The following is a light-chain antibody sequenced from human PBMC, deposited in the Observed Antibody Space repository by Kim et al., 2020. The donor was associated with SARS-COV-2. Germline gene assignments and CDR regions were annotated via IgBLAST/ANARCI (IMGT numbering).Light chain of an antibody. CDR2: DAS. Sequence: LSPGQRATLSCRASQSVGSYLAWYQQKPGQAPRLLIYDASNRATGIPARFSGSGSGTDFTLTISSLEPEDFAVYYCQQRSNWPVTFGQGTRLEIK. V-gene: IGKV3-11*01. CDR3: QQRSNWPVT. CDR1: QSVGSY. J-gene: IGKJ5*01.